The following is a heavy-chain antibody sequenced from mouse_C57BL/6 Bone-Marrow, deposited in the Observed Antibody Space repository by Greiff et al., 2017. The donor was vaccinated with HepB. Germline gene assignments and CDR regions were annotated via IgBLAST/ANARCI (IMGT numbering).Heavy chain of an antibody. Sequence: EVKLQQSGPELVKPGASVKISCKASGYTFTDYYMNWVKQSHGKSLEWIGDINPNNGGTSYNQKFKGKATLTVDKSSSTAYMELRSLTSEDSAVYYCARSRYGHAWFAYWGQGTLVTVSA. CDR2: INPNNGGT. CDR3: ARSRYGHAWFAY. D-gene: IGHD2-10*02. CDR1: GYTFTDYY. V-gene: IGHV1-26*01. J-gene: IGHJ3*01.